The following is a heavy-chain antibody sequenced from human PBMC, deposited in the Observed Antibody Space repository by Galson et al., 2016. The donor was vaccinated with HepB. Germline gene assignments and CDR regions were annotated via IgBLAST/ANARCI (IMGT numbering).Heavy chain of an antibody. Sequence: SVKVSCKASGGTFSSYAISWVRQAPGQGLEWMGEIISTLGSSKYAQKFQGRITITADESTSTIYMELRSLRSEDTAVYYCARSSLRSTHYFNSWGQGTLVTVSS. CDR2: IISTLGSS. J-gene: IGHJ4*02. CDR1: GGTFSSYA. V-gene: IGHV1-69*13. CDR3: ARSSLRSTHYFNS. D-gene: IGHD6-13*01.